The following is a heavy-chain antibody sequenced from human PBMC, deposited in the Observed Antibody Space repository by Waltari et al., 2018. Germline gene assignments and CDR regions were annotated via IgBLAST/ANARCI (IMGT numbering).Heavy chain of an antibody. CDR1: GFPSSSLG. Sequence: QVQLVESGGDVVQPGRSLRLSWAASGFPSSSLGMHWVRQAPGKWLEWVTVIWYDGNNKYYADSVKGRFTISRDNSKSTLYLQMDSLTAEDTAVYYCARGLLMNPVLIDFWGQGTLVTVSS. CDR2: IWYDGNNK. J-gene: IGHJ4*02. CDR3: ARGLLMNPVLIDF. D-gene: IGHD3-16*01. V-gene: IGHV3-33*01.